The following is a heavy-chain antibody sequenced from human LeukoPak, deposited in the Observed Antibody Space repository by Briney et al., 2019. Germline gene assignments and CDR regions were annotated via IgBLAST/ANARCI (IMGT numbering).Heavy chain of an antibody. CDR2: IYSGGST. CDR1: GFTVSSNY. CDR3: ARDDLWFGSY. Sequence: GGSLGLSCAASGFTVSSNYMSWVRQAPGKGLEWVSVIYSGGSTYYADSVKGRFTISRDNSKNTLYLQMNSLRAEDTAVYYCARDDLWFGSYWGQGTLVTVSS. D-gene: IGHD3-10*01. J-gene: IGHJ4*02. V-gene: IGHV3-66*01.